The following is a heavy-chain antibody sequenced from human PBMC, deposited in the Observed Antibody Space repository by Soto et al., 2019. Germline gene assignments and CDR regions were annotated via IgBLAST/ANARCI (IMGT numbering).Heavy chain of an antibody. CDR1: GFTFSSYA. Sequence: EVQLLESGGGLVQPGGSLRLSCAASGFTFSSYAMSCVRQAPGKGLECVSAISGSGGSTYYADSVKGRFTISRDNSKNTLYLQMNSLRAEDTAVYYCAKDGDKDYYDSSGYYPSDYWGQGTLVTVSS. V-gene: IGHV3-23*01. CDR2: ISGSGGST. D-gene: IGHD3-22*01. CDR3: AKDGDKDYYDSSGYYPSDY. J-gene: IGHJ4*02.